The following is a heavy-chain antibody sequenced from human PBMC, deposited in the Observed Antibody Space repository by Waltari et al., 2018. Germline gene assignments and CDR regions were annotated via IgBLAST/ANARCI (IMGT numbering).Heavy chain of an antibody. CDR2: ISYDGSNK. CDR1: GFTFSSYA. V-gene: IGHV3-30-3*01. D-gene: IGHD3-22*01. Sequence: QVQLVESGGGVVQPGRSLRLSCAASGFTFSSYAMHWVRQAPGKGLEWVAVISYDGSNKYYADSVKGRFTISRDNSKNTLYLQMNSLRAEDTAVYYCARDWSLYYYDSSGYSYFDYWGQGTLVTVSS. CDR3: ARDWSLYYYDSSGYSYFDY. J-gene: IGHJ4*02.